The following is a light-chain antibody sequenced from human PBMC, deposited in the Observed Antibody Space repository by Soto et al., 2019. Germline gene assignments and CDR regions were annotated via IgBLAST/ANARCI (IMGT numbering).Light chain of an antibody. CDR1: SSSIGAGYE. Sequence: QSVLTQPPSVSGAPGQRVTISCTGSSSSIGAGYEVHWYQQVPGTAPKLLISGHNNRPSGVPDRFFGSKSGTSASLTIIGLQAEDEADYYCQSYDSSLSGSGVFGGGTKLTVL. J-gene: IGLJ3*02. CDR3: QSYDSSLSGSGV. CDR2: GHN. V-gene: IGLV1-40*01.